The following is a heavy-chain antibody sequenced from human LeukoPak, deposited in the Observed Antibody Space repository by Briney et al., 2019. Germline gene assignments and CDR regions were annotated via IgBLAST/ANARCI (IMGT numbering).Heavy chain of an antibody. CDR1: GVSNSSTNYF. CDR2: LLYSGFT. D-gene: IGHD3-16*01. CDR3: FADRGGDQGDS. V-gene: IGHV4-39*07. Sequence: PSETLSLTCSVSGVSNSSTNYFWGWIRQPPGKGLEWIGGLLYSGFTYYHPSLKSRVSISVDTSKNQFSLKLTSVTAADTAVYFCFADRGGDQGDSWGQGTLVTVSS. J-gene: IGHJ4*02.